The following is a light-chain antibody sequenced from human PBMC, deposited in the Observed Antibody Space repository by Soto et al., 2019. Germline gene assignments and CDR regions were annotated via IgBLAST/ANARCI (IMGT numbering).Light chain of an antibody. Sequence: DIQMTQPPSSLSASVGDRVTITCRASESISRHLNWYQQKPGKAPNLLIYAASTLQNGVPSRFSGSGSGTDFTLTISSLQPEDFATYYCQQSYSTLSISFGQGTRLEIK. J-gene: IGKJ5*01. CDR2: AAS. V-gene: IGKV1-39*01. CDR1: ESISRH. CDR3: QQSYSTLSIS.